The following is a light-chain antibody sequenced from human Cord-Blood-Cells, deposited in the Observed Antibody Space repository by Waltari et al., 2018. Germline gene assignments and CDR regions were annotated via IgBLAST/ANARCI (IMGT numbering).Light chain of an antibody. V-gene: IGLV2-18*02. CDR2: EVS. Sequence: QSALTQPPSVSGSPGQSVTISCTGTRSDVGSYNRVSWYQQPPGTAPKLMIYEVSNRPSGVPDRFSGSKSGNTASLTISGLQAEDEADYYCSSYTSSSTFVFGTGTKFTVL. J-gene: IGLJ1*01. CDR1: RSDVGSYNR. CDR3: SSYTSSSTFV.